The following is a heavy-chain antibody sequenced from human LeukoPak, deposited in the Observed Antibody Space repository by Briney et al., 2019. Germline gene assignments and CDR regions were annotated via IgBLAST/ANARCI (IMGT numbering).Heavy chain of an antibody. CDR3: AKGKSILYDP. CDR1: GFTFSSYA. Sequence: GGSLRLSCAASGFTFSSYAMSWVRQAPGKGLEWVSAISGSGGNTYYTDSVKGRFTISRDNSKNILYLQMNSLRAEDTAVYHCAKGKSILYDPWGQGTLVTVTS. V-gene: IGHV3-23*01. J-gene: IGHJ5*02. CDR2: ISGSGGNT.